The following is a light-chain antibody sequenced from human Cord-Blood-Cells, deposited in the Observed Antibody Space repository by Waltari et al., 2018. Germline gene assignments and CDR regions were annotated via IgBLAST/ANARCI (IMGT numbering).Light chain of an antibody. CDR3: QQYGSSFT. J-gene: IGKJ3*01. CDR1: QSVSSSY. CDR2: GAS. V-gene: IGKV3-20*01. Sequence: EIVLTQSPGTLSLSPGERAPLACRARQSVSSSYLAWYQQKPGQAPRLLIYGASSRATGIPDRFSGSVSGTDFTLTISRLEPEDFAVYYCQQYGSSFTFGPGTKVDIK.